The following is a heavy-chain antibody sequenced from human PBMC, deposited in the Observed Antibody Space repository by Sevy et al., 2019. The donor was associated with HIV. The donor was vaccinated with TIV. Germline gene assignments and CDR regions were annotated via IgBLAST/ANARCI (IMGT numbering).Heavy chain of an antibody. CDR3: AREGSIARGDFYHYMDV. V-gene: IGHV1-69*10. Sequence: ASVKVSCKASRDTFSNYAISWVRQAPGQGLEWMGGIIPIFEIINNAPKFQGRVTVTADKSTSTTYVELSSLRSDDTAVYYCAREGSIARGDFYHYMDVWGKGTTVTVSS. CDR1: RDTFSNYA. CDR2: IIPIFEII. D-gene: IGHD3-10*01. J-gene: IGHJ6*03.